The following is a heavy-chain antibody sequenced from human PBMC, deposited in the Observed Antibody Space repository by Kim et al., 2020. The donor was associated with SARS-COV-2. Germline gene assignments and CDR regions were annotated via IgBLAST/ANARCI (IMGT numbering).Heavy chain of an antibody. CDR2: IGCAGSNI. J-gene: IGHJ6*02. V-gene: IGHV3-21*01. CDR3: ARGEYCFRTNCCFYSYALDV. CDR1: GFTFSTYS. Sequence: GGSLRLSCAASGFTFSTYSMNWVRQAPGKGLEWVSSIGCAGSNIYYADSLKGRFTISRDNSKNSLYLQMDSLRAEDTAVYYCARGEYCFRTNCCFYSYALDVWGQGTTVTVSS. D-gene: IGHD2-2*01.